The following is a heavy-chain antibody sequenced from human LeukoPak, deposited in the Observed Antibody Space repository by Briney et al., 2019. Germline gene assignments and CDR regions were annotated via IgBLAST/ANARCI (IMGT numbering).Heavy chain of an antibody. J-gene: IGHJ4*02. V-gene: IGHV3-73*01. D-gene: IGHD3-10*01. CDR2: IRSKANSYAT. CDR1: GFTFSGSA. Sequence: TGGSLRLSCAASGFTFSGSAMHWVRQASGKGLEWVGRIRSKANSYATAYAASVKGRFTSSRDDSKNTAYLQMNSLKTEDTAVYYCPRPWGSGSYADYWGQGTLVTVSS. CDR3: PRPWGSGSYADY.